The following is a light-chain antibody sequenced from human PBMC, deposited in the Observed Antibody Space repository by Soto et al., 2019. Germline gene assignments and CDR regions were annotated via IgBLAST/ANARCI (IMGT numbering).Light chain of an antibody. CDR2: GAS. Sequence: DIVMTQSPATLSVSPGEGATLSCRASQSVSNNYLAWYQQKPGQAPRLLIYGASNRATGIPDRFSGSGSGTDFTLTISRLEPEDFAVYYCQQYGSSGTFGQGTKVDIK. V-gene: IGKV3-20*01. CDR1: QSVSNNY. CDR3: QQYGSSGT. J-gene: IGKJ1*01.